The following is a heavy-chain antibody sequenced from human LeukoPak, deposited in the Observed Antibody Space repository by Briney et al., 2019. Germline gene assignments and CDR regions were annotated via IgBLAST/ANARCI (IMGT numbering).Heavy chain of an antibody. V-gene: IGHV3-23*01. CDR1: GFTFINFA. Sequence: GGSLRLSCTASGFTFINFAMYWVRQAPGEGLEWVSSSGSGGSTYYPDSVTDGFTIPRDNSKNTLYQQMNSLRAEDTAVYYCAYCSAGSCSGSPVDYWGQGNQVPVFS. J-gene: IGHJ4*02. CDR2: SGSGGST. D-gene: IGHD2-15*01. CDR3: AYCSAGSCSGSPVDY.